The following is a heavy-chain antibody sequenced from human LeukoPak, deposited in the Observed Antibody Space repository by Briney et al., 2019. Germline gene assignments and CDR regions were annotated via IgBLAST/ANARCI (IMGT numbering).Heavy chain of an antibody. Sequence: VKVSRKGSVWTYIQYVMTSVRQAAGQRGEGVGGISAYNGDTNYAQKLQGRVTMTTDTSTSTAYMELRSLRSDDTALYYCARFDFDFWSGRSFDPWGQGTLVTVSS. V-gene: IGHV1-18*01. CDR3: ARFDFDFWSGRSFDP. J-gene: IGHJ5*02. CDR2: ISAYNGDT. D-gene: IGHD3-3*01. CDR1: VWTYIQYV.